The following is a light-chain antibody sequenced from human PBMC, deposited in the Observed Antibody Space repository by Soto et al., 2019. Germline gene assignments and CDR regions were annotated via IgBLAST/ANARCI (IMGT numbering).Light chain of an antibody. V-gene: IGKV1-5*02. CDR2: DAS. CDR1: QSISSW. Sequence: DIQMTQSPSTVSASVGDRVTIICRASQSISSWLAWYQQKPGKAPKLLIYDASSLESGVPSRFSGSGSATEFTLTISSLQPDDFATYYCQQYNNYWTFGQGTKVDIK. J-gene: IGKJ1*01. CDR3: QQYNNYWT.